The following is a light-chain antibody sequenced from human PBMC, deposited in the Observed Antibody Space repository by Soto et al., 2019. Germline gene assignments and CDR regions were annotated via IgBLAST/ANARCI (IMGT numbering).Light chain of an antibody. Sequence: EIVLTQSPGTLPLSPGERATLSCRASQSVSSNYLVWYQQKPGQAPRPLIYGASSRATGIPDRFSGSGSGTDFTLTISRLEPEDFAVYYCNQYANSPFTFGQGTKLEIK. CDR1: QSVSSNY. J-gene: IGKJ2*01. CDR3: NQYANSPFT. CDR2: GAS. V-gene: IGKV3-20*01.